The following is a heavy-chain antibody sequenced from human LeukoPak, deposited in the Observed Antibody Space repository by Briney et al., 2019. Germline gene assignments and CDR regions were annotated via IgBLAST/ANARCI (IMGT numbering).Heavy chain of an antibody. CDR2: INPNSGGT. CDR1: GYTFTGYY. Sequence: ASVKVSCKASGYTFTGYYMHWVRQAPGQGLEWMGRINPNSGGTNYAQKFQGRVTMTRDTSISTAYMELSRLRSDDTAVYYCARRGVGYCSGGSCYNLDYRGQGTLVTVSS. D-gene: IGHD2-15*01. J-gene: IGHJ4*02. V-gene: IGHV1-2*06. CDR3: ARRGVGYCSGGSCYNLDY.